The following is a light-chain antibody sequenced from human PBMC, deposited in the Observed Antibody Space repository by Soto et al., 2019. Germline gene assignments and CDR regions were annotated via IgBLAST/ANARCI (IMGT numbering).Light chain of an antibody. CDR2: WAS. J-gene: IGKJ5*01. V-gene: IGKV4-1*01. Sequence: IVMTRAPDSLAVSLGERPTINCKSSQSVLYSSNNKNYLAWYQQKPGQPPKLLIYWASTRESGVPDRFSGSGSGTDFTLTISSLQAEDVAVYYCQQYYSTPPITFGQGTRLEI. CDR1: QSVLYSSNNKNY. CDR3: QQYYSTPPIT.